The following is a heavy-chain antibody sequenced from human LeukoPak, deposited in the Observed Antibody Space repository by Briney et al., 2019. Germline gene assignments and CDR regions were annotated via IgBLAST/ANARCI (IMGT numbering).Heavy chain of an antibody. J-gene: IGHJ2*01. CDR3: ARGLEQWLVSWYFDL. Sequence: SETLSLTCTVSGGSISSYCWSWIRQPPGKGLEWIGYIYYSGSTNYNPSLKSRVTISVDTSKNQFSLKLSSVTAADTAVYYCARGLEQWLVSWYFDLWGRGTLVTVSS. CDR1: GGSISSYC. V-gene: IGHV4-59*01. CDR2: IYYSGST. D-gene: IGHD6-19*01.